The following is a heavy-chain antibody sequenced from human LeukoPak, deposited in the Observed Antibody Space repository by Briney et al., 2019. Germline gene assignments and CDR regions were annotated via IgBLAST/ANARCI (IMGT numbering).Heavy chain of an antibody. CDR1: GHSFTSYY. J-gene: IGHJ6*03. Sequence: AGESLKISCQGSGHSFTSYYIAWVRQMPGKGLEWMGIISLGDSDTRYSPSFRGQVTISADKSITTAYLQWSSLKASDTAMYYCARVRGVMSSVTEPGYYYMDVWGKGTSVTVSS. CDR3: ARVRGVMSSVTEPGYYYMDV. V-gene: IGHV5-51*03. CDR2: ISLGDSDT. D-gene: IGHD1-14*01.